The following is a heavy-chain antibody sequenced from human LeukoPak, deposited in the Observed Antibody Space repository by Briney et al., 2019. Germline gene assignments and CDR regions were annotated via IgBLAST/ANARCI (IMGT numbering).Heavy chain of an antibody. CDR1: GGTFITYD. CDR2: INPNSGGT. J-gene: IGHJ4*02. D-gene: IGHD3-16*01. CDR3: ARDFRSYMYFDY. Sequence: ASVKVSCKASGGTFITYDVSWVRQAPGQGLEWMGWINPNSGGTNYAQKFQGRVTMTRDTSISTAYMELSRLRSDDTAVYYCARDFRSYMYFDYWGQGTLVTVSS. V-gene: IGHV1-2*02.